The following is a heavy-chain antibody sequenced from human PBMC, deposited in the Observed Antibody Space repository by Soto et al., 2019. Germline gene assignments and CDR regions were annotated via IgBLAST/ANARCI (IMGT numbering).Heavy chain of an antibody. J-gene: IGHJ6*02. CDR1: GSTFTNSA. CDR2: IVVGSGNT. CDR3: ATGYYSYYYYYGMDV. V-gene: IGHV1-58*01. D-gene: IGHD3-10*01. Sequence: SVKVSCKASGSTFTNSAVQWVRQARGQRLEWIGWIVVGSGNTNYAQKFQERVTITRDMSTTTAYMELSSLRSEDTAGYYCATGYYSYYYYYGMDVWGQGPTVTVSS.